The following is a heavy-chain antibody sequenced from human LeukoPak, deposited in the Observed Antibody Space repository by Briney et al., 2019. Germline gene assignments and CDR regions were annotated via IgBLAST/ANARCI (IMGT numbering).Heavy chain of an antibody. V-gene: IGHV3-33*01. CDR2: IWYDGSNK. J-gene: IGHJ4*02. Sequence: GGSLRLSCAASGFTFSSYGMHWVRQAPGKGLEWVAGIWYDGSNKYYADSVKGRFTISRDNSKNTLYLQMNSLRAGDTAVYYCARGVITVFGVGYYFDYWGQGTLVTVSS. D-gene: IGHD3-3*01. CDR1: GFTFSSYG. CDR3: ARGVITVFGVGYYFDY.